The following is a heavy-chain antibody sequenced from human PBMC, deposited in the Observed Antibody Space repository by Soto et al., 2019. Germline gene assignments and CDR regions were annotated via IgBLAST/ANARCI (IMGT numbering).Heavy chain of an antibody. CDR1: GYTFTSYG. Sequence: ASVKVSCKASGYTFTSYGISWVRQAPGQGLEWMGWISSYNANTNYEQKLQGRVTMTTDTSTNTAYMELRSLKFDDTAVYYWGGGGVYRGAYYYYGMDVWGQGTTVTVSS. D-gene: IGHD3-10*01. J-gene: IGHJ6*02. CDR3: GGGGVYRGAYYYYGMDV. CDR2: ISSYNANT. V-gene: IGHV1-18*01.